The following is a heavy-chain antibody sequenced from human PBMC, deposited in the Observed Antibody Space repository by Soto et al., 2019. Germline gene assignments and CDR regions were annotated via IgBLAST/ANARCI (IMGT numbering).Heavy chain of an antibody. D-gene: IGHD2-15*01. CDR2: INPNSGGT. J-gene: IGHJ4*02. CDR1: GYTFTGYY. V-gene: IGHV1-2*02. Sequence: ASVKVSCKASGYTFTGYYMHWMRQAPGQGLEWMGWINPNSGGTNYAQKFQGRVTMTRDTSISTAYMELSRLRSDDTAVYYCARVYVVVVAATREYYFDYWGQGTLVTVSS. CDR3: ARVYVVVVAATREYYFDY.